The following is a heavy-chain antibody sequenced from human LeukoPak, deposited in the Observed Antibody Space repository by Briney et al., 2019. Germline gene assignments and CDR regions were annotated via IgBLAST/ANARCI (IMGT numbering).Heavy chain of an antibody. J-gene: IGHJ4*02. CDR3: ARRRGALDY. Sequence: GESLQISCQASGYNFATYWIGWVRQMPGKGLEWMGIIYPGDSDTTYNPPFQGQVTISANKSISTAYLQWRSLNAPDTAMYYCARRRGALDYWGRGTLDTVSS. CDR2: IYPGDSDT. D-gene: IGHD3-10*01. CDR1: GYNFATYW. V-gene: IGHV5-51*01.